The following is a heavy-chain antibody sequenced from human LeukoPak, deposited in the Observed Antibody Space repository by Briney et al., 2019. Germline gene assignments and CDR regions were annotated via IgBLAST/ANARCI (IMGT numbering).Heavy chain of an antibody. J-gene: IGHJ3*02. V-gene: IGHV3-11*04. CDR1: GFTFSDYY. Sequence: GGSLRLSCAASGFTFSDYYMSWIRQAPGKGLEWVSYISSSGSTIYYADSVKGRFTISRDNAKNLLYLQMNSLRAEDTAVYYCARCPRYCSSTSCYMGAGAFDIWGQGTMVTVSS. CDR3: ARCPRYCSSTSCYMGAGAFDI. CDR2: ISSSGSTI. D-gene: IGHD2-2*02.